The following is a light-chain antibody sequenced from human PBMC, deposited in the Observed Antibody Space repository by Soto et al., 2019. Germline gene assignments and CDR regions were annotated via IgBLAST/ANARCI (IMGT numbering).Light chain of an antibody. J-gene: IGLJ3*02. Sequence: SYELTQPPSVSVSPGQTARITCSGDALPKQYAYWYQQKPGQALVLVIYKDSERPSGIPERFSGSSSGTTVTLTISGVQAEDEADYYCQSADSSGTYPNWVFGGGTKVTVL. V-gene: IGLV3-25*03. CDR1: ALPKQY. CDR2: KDS. CDR3: QSADSSGTYPNWV.